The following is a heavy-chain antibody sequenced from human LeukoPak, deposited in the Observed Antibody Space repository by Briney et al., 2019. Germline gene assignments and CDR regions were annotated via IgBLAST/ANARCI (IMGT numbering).Heavy chain of an antibody. CDR2: ISSSSSYI. D-gene: IGHD3-3*01. Sequence: GGSLRLSCAASGFTFSSYSMNWVRQAPGKGLEWVSSISSSSSYIYYADSVKGRFTISRDNAKNSLYLQMNSLRAEDTAVYYCARTYYDFWSGYWAYYYYMDVWGKGTTVTVSS. CDR1: GFTFSSYS. V-gene: IGHV3-21*01. J-gene: IGHJ6*03. CDR3: ARTYYDFWSGYWAYYYYMDV.